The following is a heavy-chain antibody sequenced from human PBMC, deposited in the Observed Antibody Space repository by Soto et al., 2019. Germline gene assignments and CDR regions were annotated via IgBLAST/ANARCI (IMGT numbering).Heavy chain of an antibody. V-gene: IGHV1-46*03. Sequence: ASGKVSCKASGYTFTSNYMHWVRQAPGQGLEWMGIINPSGGSTSYAQKFQGRVTMTRDTSTSTVYMELSSLRSEDTAVYYCAREAAIVLVPSAILGWWGQGTLVTV. CDR1: GYTFTSNY. J-gene: IGHJ4*02. D-gene: IGHD2-2*01. CDR2: INPSGGST. CDR3: AREAAIVLVPSAILGW.